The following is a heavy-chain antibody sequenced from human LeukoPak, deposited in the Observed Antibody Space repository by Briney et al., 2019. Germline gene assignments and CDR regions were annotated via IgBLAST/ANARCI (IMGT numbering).Heavy chain of an antibody. D-gene: IGHD6-13*01. V-gene: IGHV1-18*01. CDR1: GCTFTSYG. Sequence: ASVKVSCKASGCTFTSYGISWVRQAPGQGLEWMGWISAYNGNTNYAQKLQGRVTMTTDTSTSTAYMGLRSLRSDDTAVYYCARSRRSWLFFDAFDIWGQGTMVTVSS. J-gene: IGHJ3*02. CDR3: ARSRRSWLFFDAFDI. CDR2: ISAYNGNT.